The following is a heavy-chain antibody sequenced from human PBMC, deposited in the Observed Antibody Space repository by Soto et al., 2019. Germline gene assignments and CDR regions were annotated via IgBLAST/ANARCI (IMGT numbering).Heavy chain of an antibody. CDR3: ARDLPWRYCSSTSCRGDFDY. CDR2: ISAYNGNT. CDR1: GYTFTSYG. D-gene: IGHD2-2*01. Sequence: QVQLVQSGAEVKKPGASVKVSCKASGYTFTSYGISWVRQAPGQGLEWMGWISAYNGNTNYAQKRQGRVTMTTDTATSTAYMELRSLRSDDTAVYYCARDLPWRYCSSTSCRGDFDYWGQGTLVTVSS. J-gene: IGHJ4*02. V-gene: IGHV1-18*01.